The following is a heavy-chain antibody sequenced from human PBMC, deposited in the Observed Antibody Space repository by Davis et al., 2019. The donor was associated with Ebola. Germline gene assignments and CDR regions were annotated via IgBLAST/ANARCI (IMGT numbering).Heavy chain of an antibody. D-gene: IGHD1-26*01. CDR1: GDSISTSSYY. CDR3: ARGGMVVPFDY. V-gene: IGHV4-39*07. Sequence: SETLSLSCTVSGDSISTSSYYWSWIRQSPGKGLEWIGEITYSGSTYYNPSLKSRVTISVDRSKNQFSLKLSSVTAADTAVYYCARGGMVVPFDYWGQGTLVTVSS. CDR2: ITYSGST. J-gene: IGHJ4*02.